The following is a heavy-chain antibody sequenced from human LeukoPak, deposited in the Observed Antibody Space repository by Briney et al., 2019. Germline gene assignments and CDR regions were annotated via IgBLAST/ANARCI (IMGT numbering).Heavy chain of an antibody. D-gene: IGHD3-9*01. V-gene: IGHV4-30-4*01. CDR1: GGSISSGDYY. CDR3: ARLYYDILTGYLEGAFDI. Sequence: SQTLSLTCTVSGGSISSGDYYWSWIRQPPGKGLEWIGYIYYSGSTYYNPSLKSRVTISVDTSKNQFSLKLSSVTVADTAVYYCARLYYDILTGYLEGAFDIWGQGTMVTVSS. J-gene: IGHJ3*02. CDR2: IYYSGST.